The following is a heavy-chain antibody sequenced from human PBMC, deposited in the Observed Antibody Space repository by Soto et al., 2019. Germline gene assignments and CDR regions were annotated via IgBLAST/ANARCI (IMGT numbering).Heavy chain of an antibody. CDR2: VNPEGSST. CDR3: ARECGQHLVPIDC. Sequence: GGSLRLSCAASGFTFSSYWMHWVRQAPGKGLLWVARVNPEGSSTDCADSVRGRFTISRDNAKNTVYLQMNSLRADDTAVYYCARECGQHLVPIDCWGQGTLDTVSS. V-gene: IGHV3-74*01. D-gene: IGHD6-13*01. CDR1: GFTFSSYW. J-gene: IGHJ4*02.